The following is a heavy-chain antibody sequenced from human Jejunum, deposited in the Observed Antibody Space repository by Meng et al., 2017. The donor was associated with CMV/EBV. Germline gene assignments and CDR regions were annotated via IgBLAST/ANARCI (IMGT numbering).Heavy chain of an antibody. J-gene: IGHJ4*02. D-gene: IGHD3-16*01. CDR1: GGSFTTYD. CDR3: AKGYGNSFEY. V-gene: IGHV4-4*07. CDR2: IITSGST. Sequence: SGQGVVNPSETLSLACTGPGGSFTTYDWGWIRQRAGKGLEWIGRIITSGSTNYNPSLRSRVIMSVDTSKNQFFLKLRSVTAADTAVYFCAKGYGNSFEYWGQGSLVTVSS.